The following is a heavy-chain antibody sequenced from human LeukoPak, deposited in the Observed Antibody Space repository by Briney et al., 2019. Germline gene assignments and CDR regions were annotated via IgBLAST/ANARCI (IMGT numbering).Heavy chain of an antibody. CDR2: INPNSGGT. D-gene: IGHD3-3*01. CDR3: ARGDYDFWSGYHANNWFDP. CDR1: GYTFTGYY. V-gene: IGHV1-2*02. J-gene: IGHJ5*02. Sequence: ASVKVSCKASGYTFTGYYMHWVRQAPGQGLEWMGWINPNSGGTNYAQKFQGRVTMTRDTSISTAYMELSRLRSDDTAVYYCARGDYDFWSGYHANNWFDPWGQGTLVTVSS.